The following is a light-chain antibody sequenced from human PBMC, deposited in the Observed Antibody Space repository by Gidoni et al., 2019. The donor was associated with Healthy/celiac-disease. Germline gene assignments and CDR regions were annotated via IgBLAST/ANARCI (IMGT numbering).Light chain of an antibody. CDR1: QSLLHSNGYNY. J-gene: IGKJ2*01. V-gene: IGKV2-28*01. Sequence: DIVMTQSPLPLPVTPGEPASISCRSSQSLLHSNGYNYLDWYLQKPGQSPQLLIYLGSNRASGVPDRFSGSGSGTDFTLKISRVEAEDVGVYYGMQALQTHTFXQXTKLEIK. CDR2: LGS. CDR3: MQALQTHT.